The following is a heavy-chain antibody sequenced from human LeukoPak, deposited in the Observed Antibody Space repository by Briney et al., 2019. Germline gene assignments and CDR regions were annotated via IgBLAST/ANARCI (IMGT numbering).Heavy chain of an antibody. V-gene: IGHV3-30-3*01. D-gene: IGHD6-19*01. CDR3: ASCYSSGWPGVYGMDV. CDR1: GFTFSSYA. Sequence: GGSLRLSCAASGFTFSSYAMHWVRQAPGKGLEWVAVISYDGSNKYYADSVKGRFTISRDNSKNTLYLQMNSLRAEDTAVYYCASCYSSGWPGVYGMDVWGQGTTVTVSS. J-gene: IGHJ6*02. CDR2: ISYDGSNK.